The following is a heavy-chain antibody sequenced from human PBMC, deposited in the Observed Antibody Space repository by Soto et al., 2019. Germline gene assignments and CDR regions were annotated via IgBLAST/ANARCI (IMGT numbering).Heavy chain of an antibody. CDR1: GGTFSTYA. Sequence: SVKVSCKASGGTFSTYAISWVRQAPGQGFEWMGGVIPIFGTSTYAQNFQGRVTMTRNTSISTAYMELSSLRSEDTAVYYCYSADSGSYGGYYYGMDVWGQGTTVTVSS. CDR3: YSADSGSYGGYYYGMDV. D-gene: IGHD3-10*01. CDR2: VIPIFGTS. J-gene: IGHJ6*02. V-gene: IGHV1-69*05.